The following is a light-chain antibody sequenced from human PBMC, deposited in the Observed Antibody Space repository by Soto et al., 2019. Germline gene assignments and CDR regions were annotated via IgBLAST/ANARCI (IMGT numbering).Light chain of an antibody. CDR1: QSVSSY. CDR2: DAS. V-gene: IGKV3-11*01. Sequence: EIELTQSPATLSLSPGERATLSCRASQSVSSYLAWYQQKPGQAPRLLIYDASNRATGIPARFSGSGSGTDFTLTISSLDPEDFAVYYCQQRSNWPLTFGQGTKLEIK. CDR3: QQRSNWPLT. J-gene: IGKJ2*01.